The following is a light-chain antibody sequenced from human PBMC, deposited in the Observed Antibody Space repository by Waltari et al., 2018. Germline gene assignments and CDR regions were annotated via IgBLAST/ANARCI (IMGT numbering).Light chain of an antibody. Sequence: DVAMTQSPLSLPVTLGQPASISCRSSQRLVSSDGNTYFNWFQQRPGKAPRRLLYKVSNRDSGVPDRFTGSGSGTDFTLRISRVEAEDVGVYYCMQGTHWPWTFGQGTRVEIK. CDR1: QRLVSSDGNTY. CDR2: KVS. V-gene: IGKV2-30*01. J-gene: IGKJ1*01. CDR3: MQGTHWPWT.